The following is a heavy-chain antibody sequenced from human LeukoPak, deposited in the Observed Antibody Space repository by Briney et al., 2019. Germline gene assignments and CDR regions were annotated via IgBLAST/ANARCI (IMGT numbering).Heavy chain of an antibody. CDR2: IHDSGST. Sequence: GSLRLSCAASGSTVSNNYMSWVRQAPGKQLEWIGDIHDSGSTNYNPSLNSRVTIFMDTSKNQFSLRLSSVTAADTAVYYCARDRAAGGLGYNWFDPWGQGVLVTVSS. D-gene: IGHD6-19*01. CDR3: ARDRAAGGLGYNWFDP. CDR1: GSTVSNNY. J-gene: IGHJ5*02. V-gene: IGHV4-59*02.